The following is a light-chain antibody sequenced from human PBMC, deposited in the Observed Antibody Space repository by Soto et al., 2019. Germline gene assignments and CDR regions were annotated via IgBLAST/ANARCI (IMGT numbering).Light chain of an antibody. Sequence: DIQMTQSPSSLSASVGDGVTITCRASQTIGRYMNWYQQKPGKAPNLLIYAASSLQGGVPSRFSGSGSGTDFTLTINSLQPQDFATYFCQQSYSAPLTLGGGTKVDIK. CDR3: QQSYSAPLT. V-gene: IGKV1-39*01. J-gene: IGKJ4*01. CDR1: QTIGRY. CDR2: AAS.